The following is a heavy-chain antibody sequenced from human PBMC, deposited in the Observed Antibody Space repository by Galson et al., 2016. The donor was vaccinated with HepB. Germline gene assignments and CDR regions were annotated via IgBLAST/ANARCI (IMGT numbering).Heavy chain of an antibody. V-gene: IGHV3-33*01. CDR1: GFTFRDFG. CDR2: IWSDETQK. J-gene: IGHJ3*01. D-gene: IGHD2-2*02. CDR3: ARDNIPRITLEAFDV. Sequence: SLRLSCAASGFTFRDFGMNWVRQAPGKGLEWVAVIWSDETQKHYQDSVKGQFTISRDNANNTLCLHMDSLRAEDTAVYYCARDNIPRITLEAFDVWGRGTMVTVSS.